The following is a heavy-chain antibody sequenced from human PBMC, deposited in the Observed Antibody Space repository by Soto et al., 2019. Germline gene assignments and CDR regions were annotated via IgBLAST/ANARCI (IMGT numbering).Heavy chain of an antibody. CDR2: IIPIFGKA. Sequence: QVQLVQPGAEVKKPGSSVKVSCKASGGTFSSYAISGVRRAPGKGLEWMGGIIPIFGKANYAQKFQGRVTITADESTSTAYMELSSLRSEDTAVYYCARDHPVTRPLNYYYYGMDVWGQGTTVTVSS. D-gene: IGHD4-4*01. CDR1: GGTFSSYA. V-gene: IGHV1-69*12. CDR3: ARDHPVTRPLNYYYYGMDV. J-gene: IGHJ6*02.